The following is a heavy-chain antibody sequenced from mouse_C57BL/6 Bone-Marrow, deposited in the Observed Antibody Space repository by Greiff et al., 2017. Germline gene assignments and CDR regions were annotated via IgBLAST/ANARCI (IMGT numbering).Heavy chain of an antibody. J-gene: IGHJ2*01. CDR1: GYTFTSYW. V-gene: IGHV1-55*01. CDR3: ARCYYYKLNFDY. Sequence: VQLQQPGAELVKPGASVTMSCKASGYTFTSYWITWVKQRPGQGLEWIGDIYPGSGSTNYNEKCKSKATLPVDTSSSTAYMQLSSLTSEDSAVYYCARCYYYKLNFDYWGQGTTLTVSA. D-gene: IGHD2-12*01. CDR2: IYPGSGST.